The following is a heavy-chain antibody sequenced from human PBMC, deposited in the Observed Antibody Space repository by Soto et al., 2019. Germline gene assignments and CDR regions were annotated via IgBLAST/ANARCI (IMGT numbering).Heavy chain of an antibody. D-gene: IGHD1-1*01. CDR2: IVVGSGNT. CDR1: GFTFTSSA. CDR3: AADITRTTGTHGSYYYGMDV. J-gene: IGHJ6*02. V-gene: IGHV1-58*01. Sequence: SVKVSRNAYGFTFTSSAVQLVRHSRGQPLECIGWIVVGSGNTNYAQKFQERVTITRDMSTSTAYMELSSLRSEDTDVYYCAADITRTTGTHGSYYYGMDVWGQGTTVTVSS.